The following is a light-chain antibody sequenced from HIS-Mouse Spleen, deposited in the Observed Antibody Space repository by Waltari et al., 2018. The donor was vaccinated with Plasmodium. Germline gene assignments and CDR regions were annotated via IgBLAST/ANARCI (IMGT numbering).Light chain of an antibody. J-gene: IGLJ2*01. CDR2: EGS. V-gene: IGLV2-23*01. Sequence: QSALTQPASVSGSPGQSITISCTGTSIDVGSYNLVSWYQQHPGPAPKLMIYEGSKRPSGVSNRFSGSKSGNTASLTISGLQAEDEADYYCCSYAGSRMVFGGGTKLTVL. CDR3: CSYAGSRMV. CDR1: SIDVGSYNL.